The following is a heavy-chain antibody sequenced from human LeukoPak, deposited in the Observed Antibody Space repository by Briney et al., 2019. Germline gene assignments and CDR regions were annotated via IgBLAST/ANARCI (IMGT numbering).Heavy chain of an antibody. CDR3: ASGAYSFYYMDV. Sequence: SETLSLTCTVSGGSISSYYWSWIRQPPGKGLEWIGYFYYSGSTNYNPSLKSRVTISVDTSKNQFSLKLSSVTAADTAVYYCASGAYSFYYMDVWGKGTTVTISS. J-gene: IGHJ6*03. CDR1: GGSISSYY. CDR2: FYYSGST. V-gene: IGHV4-59*01. D-gene: IGHD5-18*01.